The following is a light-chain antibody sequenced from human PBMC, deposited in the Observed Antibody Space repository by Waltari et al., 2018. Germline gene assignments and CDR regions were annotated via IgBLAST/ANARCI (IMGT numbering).Light chain of an antibody. J-gene: IGKJ1*01. CDR1: QTVGSNY. CDR3: QKYGSSPLWT. V-gene: IGKV3-20*01. CDR2: GAS. Sequence: EIVLTQSPGTLSLSPGESATLSCRASQTVGSNYLAWYQQKPGQAPRRLIYGASTRPPGVPDRFSGRGSGTDLTLIISRLEPEDCAVYYCQKYGSSPLWTFGQGTKVEI.